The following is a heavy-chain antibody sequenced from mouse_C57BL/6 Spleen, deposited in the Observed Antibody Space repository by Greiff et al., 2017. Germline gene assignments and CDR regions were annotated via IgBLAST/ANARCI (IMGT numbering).Heavy chain of an antibody. CDR1: GYTFTDHT. Sequence: VQLQQSDAELVKPGASVKISCKASGYTFTDHTIHWMKQRPEQGLEWIGYIYPRDGSTKYNEKFKGKATLTADKTSSTAYLQLNSLTSEDSAVYFCARYYYDYGGDAMDYWGQGTSVTVSS. J-gene: IGHJ4*01. CDR2: IYPRDGST. V-gene: IGHV1-78*01. D-gene: IGHD2-4*01. CDR3: ARYYYDYGGDAMDY.